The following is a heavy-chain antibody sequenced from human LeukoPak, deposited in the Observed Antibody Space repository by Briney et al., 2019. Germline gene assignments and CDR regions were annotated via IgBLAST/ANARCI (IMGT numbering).Heavy chain of an antibody. D-gene: IGHD6-13*01. V-gene: IGHV4-38-2*02. Sequence: SETLSLTCTVSGYSISSGYYWGWIRQPPGEGLEWIGSIYHSGSTYYNPSLKSRVTISVDTSKNQFSLKLSSVTAADTAVYYCARHGYSSSWYRSRNNWFDPWGQGTLVTVSS. CDR1: GYSISSGYY. CDR2: IYHSGST. CDR3: ARHGYSSSWYRSRNNWFDP. J-gene: IGHJ5*02.